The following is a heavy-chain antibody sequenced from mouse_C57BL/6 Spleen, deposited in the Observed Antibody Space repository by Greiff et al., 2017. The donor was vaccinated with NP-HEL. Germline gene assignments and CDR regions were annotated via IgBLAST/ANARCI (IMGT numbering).Heavy chain of an antibody. CDR2: INPGSGGT. J-gene: IGHJ4*01. CDR1: GYAFTNYL. Sequence: VQLQQSGAELVRPGTSVKVSCKASGYAFTNYLIEWVKQRPGQGLEWIGVINPGSGGTNYNEKFKGKATLTADKSSSTAYMQLSSLTSEDSAVYFCARGYYYGSDYYAMDYWGQGTSVTVSS. V-gene: IGHV1-54*01. CDR3: ARGYYYGSDYYAMDY. D-gene: IGHD1-1*01.